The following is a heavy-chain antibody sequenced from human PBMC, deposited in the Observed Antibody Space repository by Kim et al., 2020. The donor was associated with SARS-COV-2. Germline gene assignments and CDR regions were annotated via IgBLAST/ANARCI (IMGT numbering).Heavy chain of an antibody. D-gene: IGHD5-18*01. V-gene: IGHV4-59*01. CDR3: ARREGYSYGYFDY. J-gene: IGHJ4*02. Sequence: SNPSLKSRVTISVDTSKNPFSLKLSSVTAADTAVYYCARREGYSYGYFDYWGQGTLVTVSS.